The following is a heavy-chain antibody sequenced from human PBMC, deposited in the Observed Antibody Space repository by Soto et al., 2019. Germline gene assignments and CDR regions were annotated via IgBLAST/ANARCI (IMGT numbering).Heavy chain of an antibody. J-gene: IGHJ3*01. CDR3: ARYFSGYVDV. CDR1: GGSISSGNYY. CDR2: IDYSGTT. Sequence: QVQLQESGPGLVKPSQTLSLTCTVSGGSISSGNYYWSWIRQHPGKGLEYIGYIDYSGTTYYNPSLKSRVAMSADTSKAQFSLTLGSVTAADTAVYYCARYFSGYVDVWGQGTMVTVSS. V-gene: IGHV4-31*03. D-gene: IGHD5-12*01.